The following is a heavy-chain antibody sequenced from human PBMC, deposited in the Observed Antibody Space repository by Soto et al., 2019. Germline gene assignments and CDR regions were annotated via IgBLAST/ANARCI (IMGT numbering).Heavy chain of an antibody. CDR2: INDRGSI. V-gene: IGHV4-34*01. CDR3: ARESHDILTGPPWVWYFDL. CDR1: GGSFSGYY. Sequence: QVQLQQWGAGPLRPLETLSLTCGVSGGSFSGYYWAWIRQSPGKGLEWIGEINDRGSINYNPSLKSRVSISVDTSKNHYVLNLRSVTAADTAVYYCARESHDILTGPPWVWYFDLWGRGTLVTVSS. J-gene: IGHJ2*01. D-gene: IGHD3-9*01.